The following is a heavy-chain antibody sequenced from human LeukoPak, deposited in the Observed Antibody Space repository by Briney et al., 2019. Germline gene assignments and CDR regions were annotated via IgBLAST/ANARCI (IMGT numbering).Heavy chain of an antibody. V-gene: IGHV3-23*01. CDR3: ARVRGWLQPFDY. Sequence: SGGSLRLSCVASGFTFGSHIMSWVRQAPGQGLERVSGITGDGVYTYYTDSVKGRFAISSDNSKNTLYLQMNSLRAEDTAVYYCARVRGWLQPFDYWGQGTLVTVSS. CDR1: GFTFGSHI. CDR2: ITGDGVYT. D-gene: IGHD5-24*01. J-gene: IGHJ4*02.